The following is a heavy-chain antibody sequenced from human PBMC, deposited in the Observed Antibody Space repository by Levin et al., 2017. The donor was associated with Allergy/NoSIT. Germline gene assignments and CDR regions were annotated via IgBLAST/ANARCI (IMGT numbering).Heavy chain of an antibody. CDR3: ARGYGSGSHDH. CDR2: ISITTTTI. V-gene: IGHV3-48*01. J-gene: IGHJ4*02. CDR1: GFTFSSFN. D-gene: IGHD3-10*01. Sequence: PGGSLRLSCAASGFTFSSFNMNWVRQAPGKGLEWLAYISITTTTIYYADSVKGRFTISRDNAKNSLLLQMNGLRSEDTAIYYCARGYGSGSHDHWGQGTLVTVSS.